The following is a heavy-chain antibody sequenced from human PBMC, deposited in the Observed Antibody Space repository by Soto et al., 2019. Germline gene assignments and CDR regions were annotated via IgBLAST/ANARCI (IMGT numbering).Heavy chain of an antibody. D-gene: IGHD1-7*01. CDR1: GFSFSSFA. J-gene: IGHJ6*02. V-gene: IGHV3-23*01. Sequence: GGSLRLSCSASGFSFSSFAMNWVRQAPGKGLEWVSIISGSADSTFYADSVKGRFTISRDNSKNTLYLQMNSLRAEDTAVYYCAKGQLELPYYYYGMDVWGQGTTVTVSS. CDR3: AKGQLELPYYYYGMDV. CDR2: ISGSADST.